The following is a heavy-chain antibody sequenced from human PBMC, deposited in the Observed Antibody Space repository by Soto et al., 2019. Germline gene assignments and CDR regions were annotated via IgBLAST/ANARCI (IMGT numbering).Heavy chain of an antibody. CDR2: IYYSGST. J-gene: IGHJ4*02. V-gene: IGHV4-39*01. D-gene: IGHD2-21*01. CDR3: ARVGVSGDQTYYFDY. CDR1: GGSISSSSYY. Sequence: SETLSLTCTVSGGSISSSSYYWGWVPQPPGKGLEWIGSIYYSGSTYYNPSLKSRVTIPVDTSKNQFSLKLSSVTAADTAVYYCARVGVSGDQTYYFDYWGQGTLVTVSS.